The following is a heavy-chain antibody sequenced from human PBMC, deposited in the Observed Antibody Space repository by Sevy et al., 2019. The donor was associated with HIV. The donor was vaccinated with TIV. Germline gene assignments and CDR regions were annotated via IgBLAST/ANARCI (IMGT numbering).Heavy chain of an antibody. CDR1: GFTFSSYD. D-gene: IGHD6-13*01. Sequence: GGSLRLSCAASGFTFSSYDMHWVRQATGKGLEWVSAIGTAGDTYYPGSVKGRFTIPRENAKNSLYLQMNSLRAGDTAVYYCARGVGGRTAAGPDGMDVWGQGTTVTVSS. J-gene: IGHJ6*02. CDR2: IGTAGDT. V-gene: IGHV3-13*01. CDR3: ARGVGGRTAAGPDGMDV.